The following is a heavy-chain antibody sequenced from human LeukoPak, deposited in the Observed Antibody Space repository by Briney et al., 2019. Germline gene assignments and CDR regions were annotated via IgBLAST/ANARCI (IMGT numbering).Heavy chain of an antibody. V-gene: IGHV3-30*01. CDR3: ARATVTGTYVYFDY. J-gene: IGHJ4*02. D-gene: IGHD1-7*01. CDR1: GFTFSSYA. Sequence: PGGSLRLSCAASGFTFSSYAMHWVRQAPGKGLEWVAVISYDGSNKYYADSVKGRFTISRDNSKNTLYLQMNSLRAEDTAVYYCARATVTGTYVYFDYWGQGTLVTVSS. CDR2: ISYDGSNK.